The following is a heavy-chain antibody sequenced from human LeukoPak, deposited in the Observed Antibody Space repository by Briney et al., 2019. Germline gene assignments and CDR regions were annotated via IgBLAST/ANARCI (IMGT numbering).Heavy chain of an antibody. CDR3: ARDRVRGNSNPYFDY. CDR2: ISYDGGNN. CDR1: GFTFSNYG. D-gene: IGHD4-11*01. J-gene: IGHJ4*02. V-gene: IGHV3-30*03. Sequence: PGGSLRLSCAASGFTFSNYGMHWVRQAPGKGLEWVAVISYDGGNNYYADSVKGRFTISRDNSKSTLYLQMNGLRAEDTAVYYCARDRVRGNSNPYFDYWGQGTLVTVSS.